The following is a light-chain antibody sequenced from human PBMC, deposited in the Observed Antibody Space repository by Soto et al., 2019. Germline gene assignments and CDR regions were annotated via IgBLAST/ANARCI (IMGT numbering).Light chain of an antibody. CDR1: SSNIGSNT. V-gene: IGLV1-44*01. Sequence: QSVLTQPPSASGTPGQRVTISCSGSSSNIGSNTVNWYQQLPGTAPKLLIYSNNQRPSGVPDRFSGSKSGTSASLAMSGRQSEDEADCYCAAWDDSLNGRYVFGTGTKLTVL. J-gene: IGLJ1*01. CDR3: AAWDDSLNGRYV. CDR2: SNN.